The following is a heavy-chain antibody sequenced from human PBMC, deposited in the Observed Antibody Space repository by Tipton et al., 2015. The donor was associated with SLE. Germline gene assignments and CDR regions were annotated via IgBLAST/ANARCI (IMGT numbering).Heavy chain of an antibody. J-gene: IGHJ5*02. CDR3: ARDNYYDFWSGYSQCNWFDP. CDR1: GFTFSLYA. CDR2: ISSSSSYI. D-gene: IGHD3-3*01. V-gene: IGHV3-21*01. Sequence: SLRLSCAASGFTFSLYAMNWVRQAPGKGLEWVSSISSSSSYIYYADSVKGRFTISRDNAKNSLYLQMNSLRAEDTAVYYCARDNYYDFWSGYSQCNWFDPWGQVTLVTVSS.